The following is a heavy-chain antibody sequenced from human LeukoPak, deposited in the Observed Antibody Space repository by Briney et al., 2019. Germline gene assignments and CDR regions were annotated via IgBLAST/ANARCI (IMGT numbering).Heavy chain of an antibody. CDR2: IIPIFGTA. CDR1: GGTFSSYA. J-gene: IGHJ3*02. D-gene: IGHD3-22*01. Sequence: SVKVSCKASGGTFSSYAISWVRQAPGQGLEWMGGIIPIFGTANYAQKFQGRVTITADESTSTAYMELSSLRSEDTAVYYCASIAGSSGYGAFDIWGQGTMVTVSS. CDR3: ASIAGSSGYGAFDI. V-gene: IGHV1-69*13.